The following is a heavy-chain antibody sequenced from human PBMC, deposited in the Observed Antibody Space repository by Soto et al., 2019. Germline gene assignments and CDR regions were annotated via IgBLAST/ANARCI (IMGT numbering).Heavy chain of an antibody. CDR3: TTWGYNGSYY. Sequence: QVQLQTSGPGLVKPSETLSLTCTVSGVSISTYYWNWVRQPPGKGLEWIGYIYYSGSTNYNPSLKRRITISIDTSKNQFSLKLSSVTAADTAIYYCTTWGYNGSYYWGQGALVTVSS. CDR1: GVSISTYY. D-gene: IGHD3-10*01. CDR2: IYYSGST. V-gene: IGHV4-59*08. J-gene: IGHJ4*02.